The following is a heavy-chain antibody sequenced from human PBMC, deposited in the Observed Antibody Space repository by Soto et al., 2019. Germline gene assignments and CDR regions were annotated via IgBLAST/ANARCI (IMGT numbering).Heavy chain of an antibody. CDR3: ARIEMASIK. Sequence: SETLSLTCIVSVASIRGGGYYWSWLRQSPGKGLEWIGHIYYTGSTFYSPSLKSRLTISLDTSKNQFSLDLRSVTATDTAMYYCARIEMASIKWGRGTLVTVSS. CDR2: IYYTGST. V-gene: IGHV4-31*03. CDR1: VASIRGGGYY. J-gene: IGHJ4*02.